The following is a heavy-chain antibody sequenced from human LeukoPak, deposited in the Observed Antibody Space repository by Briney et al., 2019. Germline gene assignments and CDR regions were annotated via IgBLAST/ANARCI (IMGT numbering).Heavy chain of an antibody. CDR3: AKPRDTEIVVIPAANNWFDP. Sequence: GGSLRLSCAGSGFTFSNYGMHWVRQAPGKGVKWVAFIRYDGSNKYYADSVRGRFTISRDNSKNTLYLQMNSLRNDDTAVYYCAKPRDTEIVVIPAANNWFDPWGQGTLVTVSS. D-gene: IGHD2-2*01. J-gene: IGHJ5*02. CDR2: IRYDGSNK. CDR1: GFTFSNYG. V-gene: IGHV3-30*02.